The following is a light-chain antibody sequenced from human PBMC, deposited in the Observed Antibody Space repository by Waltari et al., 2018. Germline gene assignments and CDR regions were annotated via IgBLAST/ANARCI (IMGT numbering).Light chain of an antibody. CDR2: RSD. CDR1: ASNIGNNL. J-gene: IGLJ3*02. CDR3: AAWDDSLNGRWV. V-gene: IGLV1-44*01. Sequence: QSVLTQPPSVSGTPGQRVTISCSGSASNIGNNLVNWYQQFPGKAPKLLIYRSDQRPSGAHDRFSGSKSGTSASLAISGLQSEDEADYYCAAWDDSLNGRWVFGGGTKVTVL.